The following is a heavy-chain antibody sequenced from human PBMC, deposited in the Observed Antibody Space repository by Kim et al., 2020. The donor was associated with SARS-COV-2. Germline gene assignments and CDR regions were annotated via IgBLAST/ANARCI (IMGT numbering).Heavy chain of an antibody. D-gene: IGHD3-22*01. J-gene: IGHJ3*02. V-gene: IGHV3-21*01. CDR2: ISSISSYI. CDR3: ATYYYDSSGYYHYGGDAFDI. CDR1: GFTFSSYS. Sequence: GGSLRLSCAASGFTFSSYSMNWVRQAPGKGLEWVSSISSISSYIYYADSVKGRFTISRDNAKNSLYLQMNSLRAEDTAVYYCATYYYDSSGYYHYGGDAFDIWGQGTMVTVSS.